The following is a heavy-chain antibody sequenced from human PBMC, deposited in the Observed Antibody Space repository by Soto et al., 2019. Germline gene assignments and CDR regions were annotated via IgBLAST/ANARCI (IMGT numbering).Heavy chain of an antibody. CDR1: GGSISSTGYY. CDR3: ARGPVLRFLEWLSPYYGMDV. D-gene: IGHD3-3*01. CDR2: INHSGST. V-gene: IGHV4-39*07. J-gene: IGHJ6*02. Sequence: LSLTCTVSGGSISSTGYYWSWIRQPPGKGLEWIGEINHSGSTNYNPSLKSRVTISVDTSKNQFSLKLSSVTAADTAVYYCARGPVLRFLEWLSPYYGMDVWGQGTTVTVSS.